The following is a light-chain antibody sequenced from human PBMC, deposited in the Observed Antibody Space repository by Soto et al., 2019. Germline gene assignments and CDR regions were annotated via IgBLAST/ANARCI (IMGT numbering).Light chain of an antibody. CDR3: QHLNNYAIT. CDR1: QGISSS. V-gene: IGKV1-9*01. Sequence: IQLTQSPSSLSASVGDRVTITCRASQGISSSLAWYQQKPGKAPKLLIYAASSLQSRVPSRFSGSGSGTDFTLTIGSLQPEDFATYYCQHLNNYAITFGQGTRLEIK. J-gene: IGKJ5*01. CDR2: AAS.